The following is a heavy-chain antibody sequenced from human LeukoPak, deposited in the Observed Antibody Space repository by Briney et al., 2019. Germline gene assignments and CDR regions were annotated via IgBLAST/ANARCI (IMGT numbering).Heavy chain of an antibody. D-gene: IGHD3-22*01. CDR3: AEVVMGYDSSGWESHYFDY. CDR2: ISGSGGST. CDR1: GFTFSSYA. V-gene: IGHV3-23*01. J-gene: IGHJ4*02. Sequence: PGGSLRLSCAASGFTFSSYAMSWVRQAPGKGLEWVSAISGSGGSTYYADSVKGRFTISRDNSKNTLYLQMNSLRAEDTAVYYCAEVVMGYDSSGWESHYFDYWGQGTLVTVSS.